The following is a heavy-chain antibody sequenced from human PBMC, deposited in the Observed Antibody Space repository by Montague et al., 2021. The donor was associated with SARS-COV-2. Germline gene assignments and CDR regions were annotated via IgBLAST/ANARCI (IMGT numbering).Heavy chain of an antibody. D-gene: IGHD3-3*01. CDR3: ARFWSGYVDK. J-gene: IGHJ4*02. V-gene: IGHV4-59*01. CDR1: GGSIRSYY. CDR2: IYYTGAT. Sequence: SETLSLTCSFSGGSIRSYYWSWIRLPPGKPPEWLGYIYYTGATTHNPSLKSRVTISVDTSRSQFSLRLTSVTAADTAVYFCARFWSGYVDKWSQGTLVTVSS.